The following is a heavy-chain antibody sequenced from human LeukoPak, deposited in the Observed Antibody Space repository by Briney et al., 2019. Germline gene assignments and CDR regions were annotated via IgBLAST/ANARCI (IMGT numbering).Heavy chain of an antibody. V-gene: IGHV3-21*01. CDR2: ISSSSSYI. CDR1: GFTFSSYS. CDR3: ARSYGGNSPYFDY. Sequence: PGGSLRLSCAASGFTFSSYSMNWVRQAPGKGLEWVSSISSSSSYIYYADSVKGRFTISRDNAKNSLYLQMNSLRAKDTAVYYCARSYGGNSPYFDYWGQGTLVTVSS. J-gene: IGHJ4*02. D-gene: IGHD4-23*01.